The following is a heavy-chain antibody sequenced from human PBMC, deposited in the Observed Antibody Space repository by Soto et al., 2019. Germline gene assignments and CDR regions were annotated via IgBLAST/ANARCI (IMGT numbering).Heavy chain of an antibody. J-gene: IGHJ5*02. CDR2: ISYDGSNK. CDR1: GFTFSSYG. Sequence: GGSLRLSCAASGFTFSSYGMHWVRQAPGKGLEWVAVISYDGSNKYYADSVKGRFTISRDNSKNTLYLQMNSLRAEDTAVYYCAKDQVDIAAAGRGPYNWFDPWGQGTLVTVSS. D-gene: IGHD6-13*01. V-gene: IGHV3-30*18. CDR3: AKDQVDIAAAGRGPYNWFDP.